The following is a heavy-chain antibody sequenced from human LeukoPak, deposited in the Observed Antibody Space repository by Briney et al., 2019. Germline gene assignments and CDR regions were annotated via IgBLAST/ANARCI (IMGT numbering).Heavy chain of an antibody. Sequence: ASVKVSCKASGYTFTVYYMHWVRQAPGQGLEWMGWINPNSGGTNYAQKFQGRVTMTRDTSISTAYMELNRLRSDDTAVYYCASNLKSAMVTDWDYWGQGTLVTVSS. CDR1: GYTFTVYY. D-gene: IGHD5-18*01. J-gene: IGHJ4*02. CDR2: INPNSGGT. V-gene: IGHV1-2*02. CDR3: ASNLKSAMVTDWDY.